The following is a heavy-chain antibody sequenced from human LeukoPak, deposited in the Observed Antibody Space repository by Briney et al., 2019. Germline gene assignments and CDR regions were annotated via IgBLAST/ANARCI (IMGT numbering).Heavy chain of an antibody. Sequence: SETPSLTCTVSGGSISSRSYYWGWIRQPPGKGLEWIGNIYHSGSTYYNPSLKSRVTISVDTSKSQFSLKVSSVTAADTAVYYCARGSRITMVRGVNPLDYWGQGTLVTVSS. D-gene: IGHD3-10*01. CDR2: IYHSGST. CDR3: ARGSRITMVRGVNPLDY. J-gene: IGHJ4*02. V-gene: IGHV4-39*01. CDR1: GGSISSRSYY.